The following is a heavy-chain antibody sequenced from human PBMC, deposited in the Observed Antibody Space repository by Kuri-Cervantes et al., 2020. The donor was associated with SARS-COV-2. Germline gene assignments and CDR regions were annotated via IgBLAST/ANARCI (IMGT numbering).Heavy chain of an antibody. V-gene: IGHV5-51*01. CDR3: ARRGRKFPDYYFDY. J-gene: IGHJ4*02. CDR2: IYPGDSDT. D-gene: IGHD4/OR15-4a*01. CDR1: GYSFTSYW. Sequence: KVSCKGSGYSFTSYWIGWVRQMPGKGLEWMGIIYPGDSDTRYSPSFQGQVTVSADKSIGTAYLQWSSLKASDTAVYYCARRGRKFPDYYFDYWGQGTLVTVSS.